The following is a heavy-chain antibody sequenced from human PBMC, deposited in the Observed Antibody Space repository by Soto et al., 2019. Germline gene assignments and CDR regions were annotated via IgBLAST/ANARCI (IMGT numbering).Heavy chain of an antibody. CDR2: IYYSGST. Sequence: SETLSLTCTVSGGSISSGDYYWSWIRQPPGKGLEWIGYIYYSGSTYYNPSLKGRVTISVDTSKNQFSLKLSSVTAADTAVYYCAPFSLAARWFDPWGQGTLVTVSS. CDR1: GGSISSGDYY. CDR3: APFSLAARWFDP. J-gene: IGHJ5*02. D-gene: IGHD6-13*01. V-gene: IGHV4-30-4*01.